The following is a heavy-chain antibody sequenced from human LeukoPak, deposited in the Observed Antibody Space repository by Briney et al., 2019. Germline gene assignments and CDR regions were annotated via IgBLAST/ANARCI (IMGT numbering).Heavy chain of an antibody. J-gene: IGHJ5*02. CDR2: IYHSGST. V-gene: IGHV4-38-2*02. CDR3: ARSFYYDSSGYYGRGWFDP. CDR1: GYSISSGYY. D-gene: IGHD3-22*01. Sequence: SETLSLTCTVSGYSISSGYYWGWIRQPPGKGLEWIGSIYHSGSTYYNPSLKSRVTISVDTSKNQFSLKLRSVTAADTAVYYCARSFYYDSSGYYGRGWFDPWGQGTLVTVSS.